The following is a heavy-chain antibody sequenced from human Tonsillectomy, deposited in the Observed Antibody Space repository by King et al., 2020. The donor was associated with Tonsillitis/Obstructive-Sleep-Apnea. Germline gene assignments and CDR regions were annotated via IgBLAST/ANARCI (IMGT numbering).Heavy chain of an antibody. CDR1: GHSIRSSSYY. Sequence: QLQESGPGLVKPSETLSLTCTVSGHSIRSSSYYWGWIRQPPGKGLEWIGTIYYTGSTYYNPSLKSRVTISVDTSKNQFSLKLSSVTAADTAVYYCARHVRDGYGTNFDYWGQGTLVPVPS. J-gene: IGHJ4*02. D-gene: IGHD5-24*01. CDR2: IYYTGST. CDR3: ARHVRDGYGTNFDY. V-gene: IGHV4-39*01.